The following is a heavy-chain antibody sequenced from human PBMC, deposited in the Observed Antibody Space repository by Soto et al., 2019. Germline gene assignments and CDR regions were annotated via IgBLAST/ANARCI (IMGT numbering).Heavy chain of an antibody. D-gene: IGHD4-17*01. J-gene: IGHJ4*02. CDR3: ARGADDYGTNFDY. V-gene: IGHV4-31*03. CDR1: GGSISSGGYY. Sequence: QVQLQESGPGLVKPSQTLSLTCTVSGGSISSGGYYWSWIRQHPGKGLEWIGYIYYSGSTYYNPSRMSRVTIAVDTSKNQFSLKLSSVTAADTAVYYCARGADDYGTNFDYWGQGTLVTVSS. CDR2: IYYSGST.